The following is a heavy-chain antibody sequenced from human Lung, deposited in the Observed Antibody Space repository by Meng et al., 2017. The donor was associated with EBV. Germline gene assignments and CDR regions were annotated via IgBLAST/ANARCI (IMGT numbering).Heavy chain of an antibody. CDR3: ARGPTTYFDY. D-gene: IGHD4-17*01. J-gene: IGHJ4*02. V-gene: IGHV4-30-4*01. Sequence: VQLQESGPVLAKPSETLSLTCTVAGGSRSSGDYYWSWIRQPPGKGLEWIGYIYYSGSTYYNPSLKSRVTISVDTSKNQFSLKLSSVTAADTAVYYCARGPTTYFDYWGQGTLVTVSS. CDR2: IYYSGST. CDR1: GGSRSSGDYY.